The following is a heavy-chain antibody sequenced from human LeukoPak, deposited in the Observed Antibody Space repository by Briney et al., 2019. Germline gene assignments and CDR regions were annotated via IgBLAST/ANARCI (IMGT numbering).Heavy chain of an antibody. CDR1: GYTFTGYY. J-gene: IGHJ6*02. CDR2: INPNRGGT. D-gene: IGHD6-13*01. CDR3: ARGRIAAAGFYYYYYGMDV. Sequence: GASVKVSCKASGYTFTGYYMHWVRQAPGQGLEWMGWINPNRGGTNYAQKFQGRVTMTRDTSISTAYMELSRLRSDDTAVYYCARGRIAAAGFYYYYYGMDVWGQGTTVTVSS. V-gene: IGHV1-2*02.